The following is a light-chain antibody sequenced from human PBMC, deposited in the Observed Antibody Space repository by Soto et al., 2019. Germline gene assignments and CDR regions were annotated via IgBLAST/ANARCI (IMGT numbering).Light chain of an antibody. V-gene: IGKV3-20*01. CDR1: QSVSKY. Sequence: EIVLTQAPGALALYTGEGATLSCRASQSVSKYLAWYQQKPGQAPRLLIYGASSRATGIPDSFSGSGSGTDFTLTISRLEPEDFAVYYCQQYGGSPQTFGQGTKV. CDR2: GAS. J-gene: IGKJ1*01. CDR3: QQYGGSPQT.